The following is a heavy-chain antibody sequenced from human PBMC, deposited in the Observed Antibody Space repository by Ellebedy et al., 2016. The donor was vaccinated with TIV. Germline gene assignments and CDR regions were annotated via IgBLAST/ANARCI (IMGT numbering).Heavy chain of an antibody. CDR3: ARGVVFGERWGWLDP. D-gene: IGHD3-3*01. CDR1: GYTFINYG. V-gene: IGHV1-18*04. J-gene: IGHJ5*02. CDR2: VSGYSGNT. Sequence: AASVKVSCKASGYTFINYGISWVRQAPGQGLEWMGCVSGYSGNTKYAQKFQGRVTMTTDTSTTTAYMELRSLRSDDTAMYYCARGVVFGERWGWLDPWGQGTLVTVSS.